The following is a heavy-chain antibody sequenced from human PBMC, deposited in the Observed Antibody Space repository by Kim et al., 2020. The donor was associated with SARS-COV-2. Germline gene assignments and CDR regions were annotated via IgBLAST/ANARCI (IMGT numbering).Heavy chain of an antibody. CDR3: SRDSGSYYIPDYYYGMDV. V-gene: IGHV3-53*04. J-gene: IGHJ6*02. Sequence: GGSLRLSCAASGFTVSSNYMSWVRQAPGKGLEWVSVIYSGGSTYYADSVKGRFTISRHNSKNTLYLQMNSLRAEDTAVYYCSRDSGSYYIPDYYYGMDVWGQGTTVTVSS. CDR1: GFTVSSNY. D-gene: IGHD1-26*01. CDR2: IYSGGST.